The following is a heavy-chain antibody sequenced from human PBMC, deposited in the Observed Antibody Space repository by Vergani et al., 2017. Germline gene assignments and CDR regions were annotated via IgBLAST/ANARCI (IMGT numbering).Heavy chain of an antibody. V-gene: IGHV4-59*01. CDR2: IYYSGST. Sequence: QVQLQESGPGLVKPSETLSLTCNVSGGSISTYYWSWIRQPPGKALEWIGYIYYSGSTKYNPSLTSRVTILVDTSKNQLSLNLSSVTAADTAVYYCARANSYYYGMDFWAPGPTVTVSS. CDR3: ARANSYYYGMDF. CDR1: GGSISTYY. J-gene: IGHJ6*02.